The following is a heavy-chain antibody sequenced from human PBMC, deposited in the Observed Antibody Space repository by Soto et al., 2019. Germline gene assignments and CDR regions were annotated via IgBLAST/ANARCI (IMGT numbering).Heavy chain of an antibody. CDR1: GGSISSSSYY. CDR3: ASLPATSDFDY. D-gene: IGHD2-2*01. Sequence: SETLSLTCTVSGGSISSSSYYWGWIRQPPGKGLECIGSIYYSGSTYYNPSLKSRVTISVDKSKNQFSLKLSSVTAADTAVYYCASLPATSDFDYWGQGTLVTVSS. J-gene: IGHJ4*02. CDR2: IYYSGST. V-gene: IGHV4-39*07.